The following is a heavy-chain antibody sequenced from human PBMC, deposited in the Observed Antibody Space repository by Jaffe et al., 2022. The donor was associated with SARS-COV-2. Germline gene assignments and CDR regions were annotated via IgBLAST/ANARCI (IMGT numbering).Heavy chain of an antibody. V-gene: IGHV4-39*01. J-gene: IGHJ3*02. CDR1: GGSISSSSYY. CDR3: ARPMVPLADAFDI. D-gene: IGHD2-8*01. CDR2: IYYSGST. Sequence: QLQLQESGPGLVKPSETLSLTCTVSGGSISSSSYYWGWIRQPPGKGLEWIGSIYYSGSTYYNPSLKSRVTISVDTSKNQFSLKLSSVTAADTAVYYCARPMVPLADAFDIWGQGTMVTVSS.